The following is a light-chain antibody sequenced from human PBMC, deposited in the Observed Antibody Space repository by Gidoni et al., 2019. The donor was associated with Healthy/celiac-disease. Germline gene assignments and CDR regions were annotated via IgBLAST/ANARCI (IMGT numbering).Light chain of an antibody. CDR3: QQYKSYLYT. J-gene: IGKJ2*01. V-gene: IGKV1-5*03. CDR2: KAS. Sequence: DIQMTHSPSTLSASVGDRVTITCRASQRISSWLAWYQQKPGKAPKLLIYKASSLESGVPSRFSGSGSGTEFTLTISSLQPDDFATYYCQQYKSYLYTFGQGTKLEIK. CDR1: QRISSW.